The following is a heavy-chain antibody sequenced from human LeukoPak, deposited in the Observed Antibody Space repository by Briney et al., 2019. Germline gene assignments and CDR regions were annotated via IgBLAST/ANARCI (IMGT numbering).Heavy chain of an antibody. CDR2: INHSGST. CDR1: GGSFSGYY. J-gene: IGHJ4*02. CDR3: ARGAHSGSYQSDHPFDY. V-gene: IGHV4-34*01. Sequence: SETLSLTCAVYGGSFSGYYWSWIRQPPGKGLEWIGEINHSGSTNYNPSLKSRVTISVDTSKNQFSLKLSSVTAADTAVYYCARGAHSGSYQSDHPFDYWGQGTLVTVSS. D-gene: IGHD1-26*01.